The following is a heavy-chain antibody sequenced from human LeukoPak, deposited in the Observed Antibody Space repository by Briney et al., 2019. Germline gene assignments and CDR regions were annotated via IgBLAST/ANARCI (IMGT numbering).Heavy chain of an antibody. CDR2: ISGSGAKT. CDR3: AKRGSSSPGGSYNWFDP. Sequence: PGGSLRLSCAASGFTFSTYAMNWVRQAPGKGLEWVSAISGSGAKTYYADFVKGRFTISRDNSKNTLYLQMNSLRAEDTAVYYCAKRGSSSPGGSYNWFDPWGQGTLVTVSS. CDR1: GFTFSTYA. D-gene: IGHD6-6*01. J-gene: IGHJ5*02. V-gene: IGHV3-23*01.